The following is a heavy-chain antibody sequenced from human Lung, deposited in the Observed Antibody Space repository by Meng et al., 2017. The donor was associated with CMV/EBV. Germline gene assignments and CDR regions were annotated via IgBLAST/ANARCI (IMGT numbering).Heavy chain of an antibody. V-gene: IGHV3-9*01. CDR3: AKDSSAWYGGIDFDY. J-gene: IGHJ4*02. CDR1: GFTFDNYA. D-gene: IGHD6-19*01. CDR2: ISWNSDTI. Sequence: SCVASGFTFDNYAMHWVRQAPGKGLEWVSGISWNSDTIDYAASVRGRFNVSRDNAKHSLYLQVNRLRIEDTALYYCAKDSSAWYGGIDFDYWCQGALVTVSS.